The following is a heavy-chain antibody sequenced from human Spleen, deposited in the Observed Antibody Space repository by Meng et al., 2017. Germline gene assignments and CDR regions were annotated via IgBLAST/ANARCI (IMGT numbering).Heavy chain of an antibody. Sequence: ASVKVSCKASGYTFTGYYMHWVRQAPGQGLEWMGWINPNGGGTNYAQKFQGRVAMTRDTSISTAYMELSRLRSDDTAVYYCARDPLLQCGSDGYGPVPPDHWGQGTRVTVSS. D-gene: IGHD2-21*02. CDR1: GYTFTGYY. J-gene: IGHJ4*02. V-gene: IGHV1-2*02. CDR3: ARDPLLQCGSDGYGPVPPDH. CDR2: INPNGGGT.